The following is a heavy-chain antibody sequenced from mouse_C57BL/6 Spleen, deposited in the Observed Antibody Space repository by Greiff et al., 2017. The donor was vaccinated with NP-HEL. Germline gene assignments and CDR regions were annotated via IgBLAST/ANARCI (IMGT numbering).Heavy chain of an antibody. CDR2: ISDGGSYT. D-gene: IGHD2-1*01. J-gene: IGHJ2*01. CDR1: GFTFSSYA. Sequence: EVRLVESGGGLVKPGGSLKLSCAASGFTFSSYAMSWVRQTPEKRLEWVATISDGGSYTYYPDNVKGRFTISRDNAKNNLYLQMSHLKSEDTAMYYCARDRNGNYPFDYWGQGTTLTVSS. CDR3: ARDRNGNYPFDY. V-gene: IGHV5-4*01.